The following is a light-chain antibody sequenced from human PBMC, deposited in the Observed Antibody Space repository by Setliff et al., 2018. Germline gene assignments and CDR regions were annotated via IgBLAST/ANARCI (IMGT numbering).Light chain of an antibody. Sequence: QSALAQPASVSGSPGQSITISCTGTSSDVGGYNYVSWYQQHPGKAPKLMIYDVSNRPSGVSNRFSGSKSGNTASLTISGLQAEDEADYYCSSYTGTDVFGSGTKGTV. CDR3: SSYTGTDV. V-gene: IGLV2-14*03. J-gene: IGLJ1*01. CDR1: SSDVGGYNY. CDR2: DVS.